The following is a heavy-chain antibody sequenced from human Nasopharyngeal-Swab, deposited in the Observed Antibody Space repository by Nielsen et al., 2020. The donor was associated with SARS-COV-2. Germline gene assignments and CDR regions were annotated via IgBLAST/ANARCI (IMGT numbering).Heavy chain of an antibody. Sequence: GGSLRLSCAASGFTFSSYSMNWVRQAPGKGLEWVSYISSSSSTIYYADSVKGRFTISRDNAKNSLYLQMNSLRAEDTAVYCCARDYDILTGNGYYMDVWGKGTTVTVSS. J-gene: IGHJ6*03. D-gene: IGHD3-9*01. CDR3: ARDYDILTGNGYYMDV. V-gene: IGHV3-48*01. CDR2: ISSSSSTI. CDR1: GFTFSSYS.